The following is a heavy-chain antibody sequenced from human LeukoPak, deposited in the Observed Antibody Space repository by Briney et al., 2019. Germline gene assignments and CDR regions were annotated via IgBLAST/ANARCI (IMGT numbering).Heavy chain of an antibody. Sequence: GGSLRLSCAASGFTFSTYTMNWVRQAPGKGLEWVSGISGSGGSTYYADSVKGRFTISRDNSKNTLYLQMNSLRAEDTAVYYCARKYYYGSGSYLSRPFDYWGQGTLVTVSS. CDR3: ARKYYYGSGSYLSRPFDY. CDR1: GFTFSTYT. V-gene: IGHV3-23*01. D-gene: IGHD3-10*01. CDR2: ISGSGGST. J-gene: IGHJ4*02.